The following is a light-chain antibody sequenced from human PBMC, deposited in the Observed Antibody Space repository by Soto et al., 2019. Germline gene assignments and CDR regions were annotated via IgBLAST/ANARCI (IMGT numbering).Light chain of an antibody. CDR3: SSYTSSSTV. CDR2: KVS. J-gene: IGLJ3*02. V-gene: IGLV2-14*01. Sequence: QSALTQPASVSGSPGQSITISCPGNSSDVGGYNYVSWYQQHPGKAPKLMIYKVSNRPSGVSNRFSGSKSGNTASLTISGLQAEDEADYYCSSYTSSSTVFGGGTKLTVL. CDR1: SSDVGGYNY.